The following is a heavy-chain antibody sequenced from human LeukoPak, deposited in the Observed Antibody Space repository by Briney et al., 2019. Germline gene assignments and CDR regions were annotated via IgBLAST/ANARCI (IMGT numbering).Heavy chain of an antibody. D-gene: IGHD2-15*01. J-gene: IGHJ4*02. CDR2: IYHSGST. CDR1: GYSISSGYY. V-gene: IGHV4-38-2*02. CDR3: ARVRGRCSGGSCYPGELDY. Sequence: SETLSLTCTVSGYSISSGYYWGWIRQPPGKGLEWIGSIYHSGSTYYNPSLKSRVTISVDTSKNQFSLKLSSVTAADTAVYYCARVRGRCSGGSCYPGELDYWGQGTLVTVSS.